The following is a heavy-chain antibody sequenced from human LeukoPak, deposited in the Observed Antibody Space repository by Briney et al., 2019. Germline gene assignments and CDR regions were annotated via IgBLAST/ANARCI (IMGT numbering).Heavy chain of an antibody. CDR2: ITGSSDST. D-gene: IGHD2-21*02. J-gene: IGHJ4*02. CDR1: GFTFSGYT. V-gene: IGHV3-23*01. CDR3: TKKTSYCGGDCYPYYFDS. Sequence: GGSLRLSCAASGFTFSGYTMGWVRQAPGKGLEWVSTITGSSDSTYYADSVKGRFTISRDNSRNTLFLQMNSLRAEDTAIYYCTKKTSYCGGDCYPYYFDSWGQGTLVTFSS.